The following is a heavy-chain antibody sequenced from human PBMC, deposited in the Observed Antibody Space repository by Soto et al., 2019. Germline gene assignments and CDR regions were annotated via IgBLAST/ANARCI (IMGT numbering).Heavy chain of an antibody. V-gene: IGHV1-2*04. CDR2: INPNSGGT. Sequence: GASVKVSCKASGYTFTGYYMHWVRQAPGQGLEWMGWINPNSGGTNYAQKFQGWVTMTRDTSISTAYMELSRLRSDDTAVYYCARVRVYYDSSGYYWYDAFDIWGQGTMVTVSS. CDR1: GYTFTGYY. J-gene: IGHJ3*02. D-gene: IGHD3-22*01. CDR3: ARVRVYYDSSGYYWYDAFDI.